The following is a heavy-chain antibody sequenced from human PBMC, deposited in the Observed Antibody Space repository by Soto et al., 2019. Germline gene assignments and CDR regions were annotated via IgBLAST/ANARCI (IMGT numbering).Heavy chain of an antibody. J-gene: IGHJ4*02. CDR3: ATDPLPGIAVAGTFSFDY. Sequence: QVQLVQSGAEVKKPGASVKVSCKVSGYTLTELSMHWVRQAPGKGLEWMGGFDPEDGETIYAQKFQGRVTMTKDTSTDTAYMELSSLRSEDTAVYYCATDPLPGIAVAGTFSFDYWGQGTLVTVSS. CDR2: FDPEDGET. D-gene: IGHD6-19*01. CDR1: GYTLTELS. V-gene: IGHV1-24*01.